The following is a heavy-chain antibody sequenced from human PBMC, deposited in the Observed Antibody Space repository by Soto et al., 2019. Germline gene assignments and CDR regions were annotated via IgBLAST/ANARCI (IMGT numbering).Heavy chain of an antibody. V-gene: IGHV3-33*01. D-gene: IGHD6-19*01. CDR3: ARDGQGLAPYALDV. CDR2: IWYDGSNK. CDR1: GFTFSGHA. J-gene: IGHJ6*02. Sequence: QVQLVESGGGVAQPGRSLRLSCTVSGFTFSGHAMHWVRQAPGKGLEWVTQIWYDGSNKYYAESVKGRFTISRDNSKNTLHLQRNSLRVEDTAVYYCARDGQGLAPYALDVWGQGTSVTVSS.